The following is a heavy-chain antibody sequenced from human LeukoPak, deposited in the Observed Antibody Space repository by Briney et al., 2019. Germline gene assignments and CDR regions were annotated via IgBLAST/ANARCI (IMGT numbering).Heavy chain of an antibody. J-gene: IGHJ4*02. CDR3: ARGGIYGSGSYSPPTFDY. V-gene: IGHV7-4-1*02. CDR2: INTNAGNP. D-gene: IGHD3-10*01. Sequence: ASVKVSCKASGYTFTSYAMNWVRQAPGQGLEWMGWINTNAGNPTYAQGFTERFVFSLDTSVSTAYLQISSLKAEDTAVYYCARGGIYGSGSYSPPTFDYWGQGTLVTVSS. CDR1: GYTFTSYA.